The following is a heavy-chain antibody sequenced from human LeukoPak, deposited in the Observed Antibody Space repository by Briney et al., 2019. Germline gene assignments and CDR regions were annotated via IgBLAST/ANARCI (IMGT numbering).Heavy chain of an antibody. J-gene: IGHJ6*02. CDR2: ISGSGGST. CDR1: GFTFSSYA. Sequence: GGSPRLSCAASGFTFSSYAMSWVRQAPGKGLEWVSAISGSGGSTYYADSVKGRFTISRDNSKNTLYLQMNSLRAEDTAVYYCAKDGTGSWGMDVWGQGTTVTVSS. V-gene: IGHV3-23*01. CDR3: AKDGTGSWGMDV. D-gene: IGHD1-14*01.